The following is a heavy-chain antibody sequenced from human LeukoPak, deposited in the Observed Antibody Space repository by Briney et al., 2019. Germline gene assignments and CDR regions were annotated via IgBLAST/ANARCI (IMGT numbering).Heavy chain of an antibody. Sequence: GSLRLSCAASGFTVSSNYMSWVRQAPGKGLEWVSVIYSGGSTYYADSVKGRFTISRDNAKNTLYLQMNSLRAEDTAVYYCAREGVVVTALYFDYWGQGTLVTVSS. V-gene: IGHV3-53*01. CDR1: GFTVSSNY. CDR3: AREGVVVTALYFDY. CDR2: IYSGGST. J-gene: IGHJ4*02. D-gene: IGHD2-21*02.